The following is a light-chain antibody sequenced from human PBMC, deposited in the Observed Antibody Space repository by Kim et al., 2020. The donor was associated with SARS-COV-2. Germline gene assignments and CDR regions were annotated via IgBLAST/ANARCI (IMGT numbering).Light chain of an antibody. CDR1: TSDVGAYHY. CDR3: SSYTSTSAV. Sequence: PGKSITFSCNATTSDVGAYHYVSWFQQHPGKAPKLIIYDLTKRPSGLSNRCSGSKSGNTASLTISGLQAEDEADYYCSSYTSTSAVFGTGTKVTVL. J-gene: IGLJ1*01. CDR2: DLT. V-gene: IGLV2-14*03.